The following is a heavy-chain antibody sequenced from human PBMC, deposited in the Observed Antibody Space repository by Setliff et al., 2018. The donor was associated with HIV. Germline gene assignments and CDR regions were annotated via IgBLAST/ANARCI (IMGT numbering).Heavy chain of an antibody. CDR3: ARQRGIDTYFYSYYYMDV. Sequence: ASVKVSCKTSGYTFTSYSMHWVRQAPGQSLEWMGWINTATGDTKYSQRFQDRITIFRNTSASTAYMDLGSLTSEDTAVYYCARQRGIDTYFYSYYYMDVGGKGTTVTVSS. CDR2: INTATGDT. J-gene: IGHJ6*03. V-gene: IGHV1-3*04. D-gene: IGHD6-13*01. CDR1: GYTFTSYS.